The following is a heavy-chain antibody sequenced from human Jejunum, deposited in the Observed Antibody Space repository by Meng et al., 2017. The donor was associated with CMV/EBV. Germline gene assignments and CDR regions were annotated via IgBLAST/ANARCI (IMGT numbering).Heavy chain of an antibody. CDR3: ALGLYSSSWYFDL. CDR2: VDPEDGET. D-gene: IGHD1-26*01. Sequence: CKMSGNTYTEHYIHWIKEAPGKGLEWMGLVDPEDGETRYADKSQGRVTISADTSTKTIYVDLSSLRSEDTAVYFCALGLYSSSWYFDLWGRGTLVTVSS. J-gene: IGHJ2*01. CDR1: GNTYTEHY. V-gene: IGHV1-69-2*01.